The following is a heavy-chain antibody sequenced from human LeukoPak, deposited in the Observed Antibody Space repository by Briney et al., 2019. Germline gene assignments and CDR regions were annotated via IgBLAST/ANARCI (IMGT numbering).Heavy chain of an antibody. J-gene: IGHJ5*02. D-gene: IGHD2-15*01. V-gene: IGHV4-59*01. CDR3: AILAEYCNSGSCYLGWFDP. Sequence: PSETLSVTCTVSGDSICSYYCSWIRPTPGKGVEWIGHMYDSGSTNYNPSLKSRVTMSIDTSKNQFSLKLTSVTAADTAVYYCAILAEYCNSGSCYLGWFDPWGQGTLVTVSS. CDR1: GDSICSYY. CDR2: MYDSGST.